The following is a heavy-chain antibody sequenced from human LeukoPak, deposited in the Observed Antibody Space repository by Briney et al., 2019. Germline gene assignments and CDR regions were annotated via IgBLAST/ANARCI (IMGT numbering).Heavy chain of an antibody. CDR2: INPNSGGT. V-gene: IGHV1-2*02. D-gene: IGHD6-6*01. J-gene: IGHJ4*02. CDR1: GYTFTGYY. Sequence: GASVKVSCKASGYTFTGYYMHWVRQAPGQGLEWMGWINPNSGGTNYAQKFQGRVTMTRDTSISTAYMELSRLRSDDTAVYYCARDPIASIADYYFDYWGQGTLVTVSS. CDR3: ARDPIASIADYYFDY.